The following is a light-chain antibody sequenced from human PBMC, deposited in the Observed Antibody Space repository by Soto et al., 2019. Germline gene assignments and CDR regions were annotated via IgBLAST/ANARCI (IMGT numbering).Light chain of an antibody. J-gene: IGKJ5*01. Sequence: EALLTQSPVTLSLSPAEVAALSCRASQSFRGLLAWYQQKPGQAPRLLIYDAYNRATGIPPRFSGSGSGTDFTLTISSLEPEDSAVYYCQQRHMWPITFGQGTRLEIK. V-gene: IGKV3-11*01. CDR2: DAY. CDR3: QQRHMWPIT. CDR1: QSFRGL.